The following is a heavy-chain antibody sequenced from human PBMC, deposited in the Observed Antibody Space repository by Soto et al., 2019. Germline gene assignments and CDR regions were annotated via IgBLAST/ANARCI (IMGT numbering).Heavy chain of an antibody. Sequence: GGSLRLSCAASGFTFISDAMTWGRQAPWEGLEGVSAISGSGSGTYYADSVKGRFTISRDNSKNTLYLQMNSLRAEDTAVYYCAKDCIHYYYTPACRADYWGQGTLVTVS. CDR1: GFTFISDA. CDR3: AKDCIHYYYTPACRADY. CDR2: ISGSGSGT. D-gene: IGHD3-22*01. V-gene: IGHV3-23*01. J-gene: IGHJ4*02.